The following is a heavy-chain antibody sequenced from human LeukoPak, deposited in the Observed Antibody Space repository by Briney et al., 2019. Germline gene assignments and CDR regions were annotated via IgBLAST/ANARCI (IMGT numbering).Heavy chain of an antibody. CDR2: INHSGST. V-gene: IGHV4-34*01. CDR1: GGSFSGYY. CDR3: ARCGGQLYSSSWYWGVWFDP. D-gene: IGHD6-13*01. J-gene: IGHJ5*02. Sequence: SETLSLTCAVYGGSFSGYYWSWIRQPPGKGLEWIGEINHSGSTNYNPSLKSRVTISVDTSKNQFSLKLSSVTAADTAVYYCARCGGQLYSSSWYWGVWFDPWGQGTLVTVSS.